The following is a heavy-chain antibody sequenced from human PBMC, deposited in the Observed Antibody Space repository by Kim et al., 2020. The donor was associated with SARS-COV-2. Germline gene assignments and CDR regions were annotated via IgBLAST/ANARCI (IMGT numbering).Heavy chain of an antibody. CDR1: GFSITIDRYY. CDR3: AGLDCISTSCSVGGAF. Sequence: SETLSLTCTVSGFSITIDRYYWGWIRQPPGKGLEWFGNIYYSGRTYYNPSLESRVTISVDTSKNQFSLNLSSVTAAATAVYYCAGLDCISTSCSVGGAF. CDR2: IYYSGRT. D-gene: IGHD2-2*01. J-gene: IGHJ3*01. V-gene: IGHV4-39*01.